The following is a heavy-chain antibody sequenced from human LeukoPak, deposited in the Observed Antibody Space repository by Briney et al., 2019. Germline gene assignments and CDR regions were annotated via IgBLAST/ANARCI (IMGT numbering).Heavy chain of an antibody. CDR2: ISAYNGNT. CDR1: GYTFTSYG. V-gene: IGHV1-18*01. D-gene: IGHD2-15*01. Sequence: GESLKISCKASGYTFTSYGISWVRPAPGQGLEWMGWISAYNGNTNYAQKLQGRVTMTPDTSTSTAYMELRSLRSDDTVVYYCARDLGGGYCSGGSCYPIDYWGQGTLVTVSS. CDR3: ARDLGGGYCSGGSCYPIDY. J-gene: IGHJ4*02.